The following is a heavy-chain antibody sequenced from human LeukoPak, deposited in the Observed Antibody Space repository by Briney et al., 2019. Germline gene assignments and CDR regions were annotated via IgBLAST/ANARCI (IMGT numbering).Heavy chain of an antibody. CDR2: ISGGST. Sequence: GGSLRLSCAASGFTFSSYAMSWVRQAPGKGLEWVSAISGGSTYYADSVKGRFTISRDNSKNTLYLQMNSLRAEDTAVYYCAKGNYYDSSGYYYHYFDYWGQGTLVTVSS. J-gene: IGHJ4*02. CDR1: GFTFSSYA. D-gene: IGHD3-22*01. CDR3: AKGNYYDSSGYYYHYFDY. V-gene: IGHV3-23*01.